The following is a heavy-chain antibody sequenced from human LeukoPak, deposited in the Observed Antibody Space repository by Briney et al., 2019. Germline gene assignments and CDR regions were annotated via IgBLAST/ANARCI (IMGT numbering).Heavy chain of an antibody. D-gene: IGHD6-13*01. CDR2: ISRSGSSI. J-gene: IGHJ4*02. V-gene: IGHV3-48*03. Sequence: PGGSLRLSCAASGYTFGGYEMNWVRQAPGKGLEWVSYISRSGSSIYYADSVKGRFTISRDNGKNSLYLQMNSLRAEDTALYYCARDYQGSWPYYFDHWGQGPVVSVSS. CDR3: ARDYQGSWPYYFDH. CDR1: GYTFGGYE.